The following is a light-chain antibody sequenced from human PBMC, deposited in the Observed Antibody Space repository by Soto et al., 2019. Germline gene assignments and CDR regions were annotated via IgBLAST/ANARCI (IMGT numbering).Light chain of an antibody. CDR1: SSNIGNNY. CDR2: DNN. J-gene: IGLJ2*01. CDR3: ATWDGSLPGEV. Sequence: QSVLTQSPSVSAAPGQKVTISCSGSSSNIGNNYVSWYQQVPGTAPKLLIYDNNKRPSGIPDRFSGSKSGTSGTLDITGLQTGDEADYYCATWDGSLPGEVFGGGTQLTVL. V-gene: IGLV1-51*01.